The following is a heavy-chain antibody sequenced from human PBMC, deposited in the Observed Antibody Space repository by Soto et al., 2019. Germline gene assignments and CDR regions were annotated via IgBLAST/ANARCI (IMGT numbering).Heavy chain of an antibody. CDR2: INHSGST. V-gene: IGHV4-34*01. CDR1: GGSFSGYY. CDR3: ARGETYYDFWSGYYTPLSMDV. Sequence: SETLSLTCAVYGGSFSGYYWSWIRQPPGKGLEWIGEINHSGSTNYNPSLKSRVTISVDTSKNQFSLKLSSVTAADTAVYYCARGETYYDFWSGYYTPLSMDVWGQGTTVTVSS. J-gene: IGHJ6*02. D-gene: IGHD3-3*01.